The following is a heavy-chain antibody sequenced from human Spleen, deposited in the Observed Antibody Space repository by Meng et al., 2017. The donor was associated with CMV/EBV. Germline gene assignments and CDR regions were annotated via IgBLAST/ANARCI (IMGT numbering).Heavy chain of an antibody. CDR3: ARIPLQRWSGYFGFYYYYYGMDV. CDR2: INHSGCT. CDR1: GGSFSGYY. J-gene: IGHJ6*02. D-gene: IGHD3-3*01. V-gene: IGHV4-34*01. Sequence: SETLSLTCAVYGGSFSGYYWSWIRQPPGKGLEWIGEINHSGCTNYNPSLKSRVTISVDTSKNQFSLKLSSVTAADTAVYYCARIPLQRWSGYFGFYYYYYGMDVWGQGTTVTVSS.